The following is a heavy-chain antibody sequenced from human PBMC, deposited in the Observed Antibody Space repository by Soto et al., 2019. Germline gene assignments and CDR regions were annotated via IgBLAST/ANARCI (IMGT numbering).Heavy chain of an antibody. CDR3: RRDWDDPVL. V-gene: IGHV3-15*01. CDR2: VRSKADGGTT. Sequence: EVQLVESGGGLVKPGGSHRLSCAASGFTFANAWMSWVRQAPGKGLEWVGRVRSKADGGTTDYAAPVKGRFTISRDDSENTLYLQMNSLKIDDTAVYYCRRDWDDPVLWGQGTLVTVSS. CDR1: GFTFANAW. D-gene: IGHD1-1*01. J-gene: IGHJ4*02.